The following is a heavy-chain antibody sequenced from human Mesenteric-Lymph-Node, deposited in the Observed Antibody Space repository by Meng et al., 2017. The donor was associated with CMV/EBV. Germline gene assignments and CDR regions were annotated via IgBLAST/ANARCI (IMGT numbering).Heavy chain of an antibody. CDR1: GYRFTDYY. CDR2: MNPNSDSS. V-gene: IGHV1-2*02. D-gene: IGHD4-11*01. CDR3: ARDLKGTPVMTRGLYGMDV. J-gene: IGHJ6*02. Sequence: ASVKVSCKASGYRFTDYYICWVRQAPGQGLEWMGWMNPNSDSSNSAQKFQGRVTMTRDTSIDTAHMELSRLTSDDTAVYYCARDLKGTPVMTRGLYGMDVWGQGTTVTVSS.